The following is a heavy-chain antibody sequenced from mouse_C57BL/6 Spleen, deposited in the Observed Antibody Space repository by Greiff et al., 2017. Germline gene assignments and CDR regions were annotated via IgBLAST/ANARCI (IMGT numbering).Heavy chain of an antibody. CDR2: ISSGGSYT. CDR3: ARPDYYGSSSWFAY. CDR1: GFTFSSYG. V-gene: IGHV5-6*02. J-gene: IGHJ3*01. Sequence: DVKLVESGGDLVKPGGSLKLSCAASGFTFSSYGMSWVRQTPDKRLEWVATISSGGSYTYYPDSVKGRFTISRDNAKNTLYLQMSSLKSEDTAMYYCARPDYYGSSSWFAYWGQGTLVTVSA. D-gene: IGHD1-1*01.